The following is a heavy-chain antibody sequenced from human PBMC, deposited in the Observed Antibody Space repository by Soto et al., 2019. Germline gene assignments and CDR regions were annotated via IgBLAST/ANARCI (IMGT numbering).Heavy chain of an antibody. Sequence: QVQLVESGGGLVKPGGSLRLSCVASGFTFSDYYMNWIRQAPGKGLEWLSYISTGRSSTIYAESVKGRFTISRDNAKNSLYLQMNSLRAEDTAVYYCARTQGAILTSYYAMDVWGQGTTVTVSS. D-gene: IGHD2-2*02. J-gene: IGHJ6*01. CDR1: GFTFSDYY. V-gene: IGHV3-11*06. CDR2: ISTGRSST. CDR3: ARTQGAILTSYYAMDV.